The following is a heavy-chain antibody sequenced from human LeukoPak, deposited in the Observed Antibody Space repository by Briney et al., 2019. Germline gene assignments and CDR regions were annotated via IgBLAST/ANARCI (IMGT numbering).Heavy chain of an antibody. Sequence: ASVKVSCKASGYTFTSYGISWVRQAPGQGLEWMGWINPNSGGTNYAPKFQGRVSMTRDTSISTAYMELSRLRSDDTAAYYCARGVVAATFYYYMDVWGKGTTVTVSS. CDR1: GYTFTSYG. D-gene: IGHD2-15*01. CDR3: ARGVVAATFYYYMDV. V-gene: IGHV1-2*02. J-gene: IGHJ6*03. CDR2: INPNSGGT.